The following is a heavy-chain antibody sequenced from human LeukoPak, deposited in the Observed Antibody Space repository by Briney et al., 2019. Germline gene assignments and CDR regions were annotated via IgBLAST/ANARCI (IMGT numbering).Heavy chain of an antibody. D-gene: IGHD2-2*01. Sequence: SETLSLTCAVYGGSFSGYYWSWIRQPPGKGLEWIEEINHSGSTNYNPSLKSRVTISVDTSKNQFSLKLSSVTAADTAVYYCASRYCSSTSCYFDYWGQGTLVTVSS. CDR1: GGSFSGYY. CDR3: ASRYCSSTSCYFDY. V-gene: IGHV4-34*01. J-gene: IGHJ4*02. CDR2: INHSGST.